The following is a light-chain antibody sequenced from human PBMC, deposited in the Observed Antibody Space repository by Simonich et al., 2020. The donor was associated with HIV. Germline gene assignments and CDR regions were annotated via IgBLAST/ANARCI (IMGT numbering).Light chain of an antibody. J-gene: IGLJ3*02. CDR3: SSYTNSSWV. CDR1: SSAVGNFKY. CDR2: DVS. V-gene: IGLV2-14*03. Sequence: QSALTPPASVSGSPGQSITISCTGTSSAVGNFKYASWYHHHPGKAPKPVIFDVSQRPSDVSNRFSASKSGATASLTISGLQAEDGADYYCSSYTNSSWVFGGGTKLTVL.